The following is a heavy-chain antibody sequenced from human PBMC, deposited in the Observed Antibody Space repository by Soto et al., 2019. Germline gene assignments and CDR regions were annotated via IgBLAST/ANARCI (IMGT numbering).Heavy chain of an antibody. V-gene: IGHV4-59*07. CDR2: IYYSGST. D-gene: IGHD1-1*01. CDR1: GGSISSYY. CDR3: ARVANWNTPFDY. Sequence: PSDTLSLTCTVSGGSISSYYWSWIRQPPGKGLEWIGYIYYSGSTNYNPSLKSRVTISVDTSKNQFSLKLSSVTAADTAVYYCARVANWNTPFDYWGQGTLVTVSS. J-gene: IGHJ4*02.